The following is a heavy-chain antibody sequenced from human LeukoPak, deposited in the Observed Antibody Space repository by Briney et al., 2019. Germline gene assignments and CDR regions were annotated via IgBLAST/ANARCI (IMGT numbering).Heavy chain of an antibody. Sequence: GESLQISGKGSGYRFTTYWIGWVRQMPGKGLEWMGIIYPGDSDTRYSPSFQGQVTISADKSISTAYLQWSSLKASDTAMYYCATGGYCTSTSCYSFFDYWGQGTLVTVSS. D-gene: IGHD2-2*02. CDR1: GYRFTTYW. J-gene: IGHJ4*02. V-gene: IGHV5-51*01. CDR2: IYPGDSDT. CDR3: ATGGYCTSTSCYSFFDY.